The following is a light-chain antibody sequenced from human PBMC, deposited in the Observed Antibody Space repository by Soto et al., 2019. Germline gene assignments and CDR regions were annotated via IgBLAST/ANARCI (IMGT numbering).Light chain of an antibody. CDR1: QSISNY. Sequence: EIVLTQSPATLSLSPGETATLSCRASQSISNYLAWYQHKPGQAPRLLIFDASNRATGIPARFSGSGSGTDFTLTISGLEPEDFAVYYCQQYNNWPLFGQGTKVDIK. V-gene: IGKV3-11*01. CDR2: DAS. J-gene: IGKJ1*01. CDR3: QQYNNWPL.